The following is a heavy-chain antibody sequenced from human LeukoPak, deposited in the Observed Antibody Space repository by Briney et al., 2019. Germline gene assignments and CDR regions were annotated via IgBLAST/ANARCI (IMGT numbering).Heavy chain of an antibody. CDR1: GFTFSSYS. Sequence: GGSMRLSCAASGFTFSSYSMNWVRQAPGKGLEWVSSISSSSSYIYYADSVKGRFTISRDNAKNSLYLQMNSLRAEDTAVYYCARDIGVGYYFDYWGQGTLVTVSS. CDR3: ARDIGVGYYFDY. D-gene: IGHD6-19*01. V-gene: IGHV3-21*01. CDR2: ISSSSSYI. J-gene: IGHJ4*02.